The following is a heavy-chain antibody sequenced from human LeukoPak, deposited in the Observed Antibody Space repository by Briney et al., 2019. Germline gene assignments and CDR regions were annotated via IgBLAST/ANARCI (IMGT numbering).Heavy chain of an antibody. Sequence: ASVKVSCKASGYTFTGYYIHWVRQAPGQGLEWMGWISPNSGDTNYAQKFQGRVTMTRDTSISTAYMELSRLRSDDTAVYYCARDRVRRDAFDIWGQGTMVTVSS. J-gene: IGHJ3*02. CDR3: ARDRVRRDAFDI. CDR2: ISPNSGDT. CDR1: GYTFTGYY. V-gene: IGHV1-2*02. D-gene: IGHD3-10*01.